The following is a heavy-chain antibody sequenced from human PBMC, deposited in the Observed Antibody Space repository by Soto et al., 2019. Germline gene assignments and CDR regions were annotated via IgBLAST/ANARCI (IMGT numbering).Heavy chain of an antibody. Sequence: GGSLRLSCAASGFNFSEHYMSWIRQAAGKGLEWVAYIGRSGSDMFYADSVKGRFTISRDNAKNSLSLDMNSLKAEDTAFYYCARDRAFFEHWGQGTLVTVSS. J-gene: IGHJ4*02. CDR1: GFNFSEHY. D-gene: IGHD3-3*02. CDR3: ARDRAFFEH. V-gene: IGHV3-11*01. CDR2: IGRSGSDM.